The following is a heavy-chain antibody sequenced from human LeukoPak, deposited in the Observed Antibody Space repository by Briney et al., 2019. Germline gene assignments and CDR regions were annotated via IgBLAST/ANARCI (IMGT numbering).Heavy chain of an antibody. CDR1: GFPFSDYY. J-gene: IGHJ4*02. Sequence: GGSLRLSCAASGFPFSDYYMNCIRQAPGKGLEWVSYISSSGSTIYYADSVKGRFTISRDNAKNSLYLQMNSLRGEDTAVYYCARVGVDYSSDYWGQGTLVTVSS. D-gene: IGHD4-11*01. CDR3: ARVGVDYSSDY. CDR2: ISSSGSTI. V-gene: IGHV3-11*01.